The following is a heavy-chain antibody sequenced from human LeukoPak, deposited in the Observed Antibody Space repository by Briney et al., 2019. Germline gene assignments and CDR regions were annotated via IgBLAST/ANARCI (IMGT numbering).Heavy chain of an antibody. V-gene: IGHV3-48*03. CDR1: GFTFSSYE. D-gene: IGHD1-26*01. CDR2: ISSSGSTI. CDR3: ARRELVAYYYYYTDV. Sequence: GGSLRLSCAASGFTFSSYEMNWVRQAPGKGLEWVSYISSSGSTIYYADSVKGRFTISRDNAKNSLYLQMNSLRAEDTAVYYCARRELVAYYYYYTDVWGKGTTVTISS. J-gene: IGHJ6*03.